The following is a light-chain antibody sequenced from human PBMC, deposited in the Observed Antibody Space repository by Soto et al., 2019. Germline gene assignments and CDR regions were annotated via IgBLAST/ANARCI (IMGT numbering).Light chain of an antibody. V-gene: IGKV3-11*01. CDR1: QSVSSY. J-gene: IGKJ1*01. CDR3: QQRSNWPPT. Sequence: EIVLTQSPATLSLSPGERATLSCRASQSVSSYLAWYQQKPGQAPRLLISDASNRATGIPARFSGSGSGTDFTLTISSLEPEDFAVYYCQQRSNWPPTFGQGTKV. CDR2: DAS.